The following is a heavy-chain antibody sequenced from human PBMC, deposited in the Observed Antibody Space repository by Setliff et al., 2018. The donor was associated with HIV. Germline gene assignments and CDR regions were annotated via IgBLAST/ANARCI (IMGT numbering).Heavy chain of an antibody. D-gene: IGHD1-26*01. J-gene: IGHJ4*02. Sequence: SETLSLTCAVYGGSFSGYYWSWIRQPPGKGLEWIREINHSGSTNYNMSLWSRVTISLDASRNQFSLELISVTAADTAVYYCAGGPGTTSIDYWAQGTLVTVSS. CDR3: AGGPGTTSIDY. V-gene: IGHV4-34*01. CDR1: GGSFSGYY. CDR2: INHSGST.